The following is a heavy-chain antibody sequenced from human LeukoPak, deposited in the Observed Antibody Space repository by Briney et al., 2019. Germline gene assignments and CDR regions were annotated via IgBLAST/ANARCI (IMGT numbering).Heavy chain of an antibody. CDR3: AREHGSFAFDY. J-gene: IGHJ4*02. CDR2: IKQDGSEK. D-gene: IGHD2-15*01. Sequence: GGSLRLSCAASGFTFSSYWMSWVRQAPGKGLEWVANIKQDGSEKYYVDSVKGRFTISRDNAKNSLYLQMNSLRVEDTAVYYCAREHGSFAFDYWGQGTLVTVSS. V-gene: IGHV3-7*01. CDR1: GFTFSSYW.